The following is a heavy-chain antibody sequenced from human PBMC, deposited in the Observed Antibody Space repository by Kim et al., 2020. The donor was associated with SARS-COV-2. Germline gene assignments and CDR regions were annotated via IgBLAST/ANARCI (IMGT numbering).Heavy chain of an antibody. V-gene: IGHV4-4*07. CDR3: ARRKSHTREPFDY. D-gene: IGHD2-2*02. J-gene: IGHJ4*02. Sequence: NYTPSLTRRVTMSVDRSKNLFSLKLTTVTAADTALYYCARRKSHTREPFDYWGPGTLVTVSS.